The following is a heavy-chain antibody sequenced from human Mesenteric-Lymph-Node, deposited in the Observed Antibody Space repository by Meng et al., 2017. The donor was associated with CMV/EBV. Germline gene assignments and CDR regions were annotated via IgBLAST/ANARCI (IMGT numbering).Heavy chain of an antibody. D-gene: IGHD2-2*02. V-gene: IGHV3-7*01. Sequence: TFSSYGMSWVRQAPGKGLEWVANINQDGSEKFHVDSVKGRFTISRDNAKNSLYLQMSSLRAEDTAVYFCARGSGEYQLPYIVNWYFDLWGRGTLVTVSS. CDR2: INQDGSEK. CDR1: TFSSYG. CDR3: ARGSGEYQLPYIVNWYFDL. J-gene: IGHJ2*01.